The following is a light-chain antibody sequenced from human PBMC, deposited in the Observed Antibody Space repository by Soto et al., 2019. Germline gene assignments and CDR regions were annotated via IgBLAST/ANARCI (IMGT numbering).Light chain of an antibody. Sequence: QSALTQPASVSGSAGQSITISCSGTMRDVGAYNLVSWYQQHTGTAPKLIIYEVRNRPSGISSRFSGSRSGNTASLTISGLQSEDEGDDYCSAYTARRTLVFGGGTKLTVL. V-gene: IGLV2-14*01. CDR3: SAYTARRTLV. CDR1: MRDVGAYNL. J-gene: IGLJ3*02. CDR2: EVR.